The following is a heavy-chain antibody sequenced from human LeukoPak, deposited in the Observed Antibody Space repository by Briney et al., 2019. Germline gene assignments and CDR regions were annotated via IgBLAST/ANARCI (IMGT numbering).Heavy chain of an antibody. Sequence: ASVKVSCKASGYTFSSYGIGWVRQAPGQGLEWMGWISLYGKTNYAQRVQDRGTMTTDTSTSTPYMELRSLRSDDTAVYYCARVYSSAWYTGGGLELWGQGTLVTVSS. J-gene: IGHJ4*02. V-gene: IGHV1-18*01. CDR2: ISLYGKT. CDR1: GYTFSSYG. D-gene: IGHD6-19*01. CDR3: ARVYSSAWYTGGGLEL.